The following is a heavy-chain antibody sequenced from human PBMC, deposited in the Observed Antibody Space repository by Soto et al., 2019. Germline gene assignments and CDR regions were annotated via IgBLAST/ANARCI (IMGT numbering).Heavy chain of an antibody. J-gene: IGHJ5*02. CDR3: AKDPRYDFWSGYNSDWFDP. CDR2: ISGSGGST. D-gene: IGHD3-3*01. V-gene: IGHV3-23*01. CDR1: GFTFSSYA. Sequence: PGGSLRLSCAASGFTFSSYAMSWVRQAPGKGLEWVSAISGSGGSTYYADSVKGRFTISRDNSKNTLYLQMNSLRAEDTAVYYCAKDPRYDFWSGYNSDWFDPWGQGTLVTVSS.